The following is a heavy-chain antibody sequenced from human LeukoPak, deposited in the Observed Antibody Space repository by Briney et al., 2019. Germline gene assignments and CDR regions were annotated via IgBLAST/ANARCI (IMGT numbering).Heavy chain of an antibody. J-gene: IGHJ4*02. Sequence: SGPTLVKPTQTLXLTCTFSGFSLSTSGVGVGWIRQPPGKALEWLALIYWNNDNRYSPSLKSRLTIAKDTSKNQVVLTMTNMDPVDTGTYFCAHYGDYRFLYYFDYWGQGTLVTVSS. CDR3: AHYGDYRFLYYFDY. D-gene: IGHD4-17*01. V-gene: IGHV2-5*01. CDR1: GFSLSTSGVG. CDR2: IYWNNDN.